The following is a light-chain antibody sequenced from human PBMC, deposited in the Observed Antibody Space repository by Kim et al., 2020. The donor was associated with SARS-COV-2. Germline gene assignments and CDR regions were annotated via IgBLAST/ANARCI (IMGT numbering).Light chain of an antibody. CDR1: KLGDKY. V-gene: IGLV3-1*01. CDR3: QAWDSSTVV. CDR2: QDT. J-gene: IGLJ2*01. Sequence: AAPGQTASITCSGDKLGDKYACWHQQKPGQSPVLVIYQDTKRPSGIPERFSGSNSGNTATLTISGTQAMDEADYYCQAWDSSTVVFGGGTKLTVL.